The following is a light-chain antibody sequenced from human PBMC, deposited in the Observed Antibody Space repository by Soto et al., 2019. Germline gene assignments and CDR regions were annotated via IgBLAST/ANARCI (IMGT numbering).Light chain of an antibody. CDR3: QQYYSTPTWT. CDR1: QSVLYSSNNKNY. Sequence: VMTQSPDSLAVSLGERATINCKSSQSVLYSSNNKNYLAWYQQKPGQPPKLLIYWASTRESGVPDRFSGSGSGTDFTLTISSLQAEDVAVYYCQQYYSTPTWTVGQGTKVQIK. V-gene: IGKV4-1*01. J-gene: IGKJ1*01. CDR2: WAS.